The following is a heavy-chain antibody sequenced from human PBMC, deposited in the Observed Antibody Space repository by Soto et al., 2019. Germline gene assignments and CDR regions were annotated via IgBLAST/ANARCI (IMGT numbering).Heavy chain of an antibody. CDR2: IYSSGST. CDR3: ARRPLNSNGAY. D-gene: IGHD3-22*01. J-gene: IGHJ4*02. CDR1: GFTVSSND. Sequence: GGSLILSCAASGFTVSSNDMSWVRQAPGKGLEWVSLIYSSGSTHYADSVKGRFTISRDNSKDTVHLQMNTLRAEDTAVYYCARRPLNSNGAYWGQGTLVTVSS. V-gene: IGHV3-53*01.